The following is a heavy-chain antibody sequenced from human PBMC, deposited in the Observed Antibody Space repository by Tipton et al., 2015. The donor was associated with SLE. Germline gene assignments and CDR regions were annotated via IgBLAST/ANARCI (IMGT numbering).Heavy chain of an antibody. J-gene: IGHJ1*01. V-gene: IGHV4-34*01. CDR3: ATGYDFQTGWFQH. Sequence: AGLVKPSETLSLTCAVYGGSFSGYYWSWIRQPPGKGVEWIGEINHSGSTNYNPTLKSRVTISVDTSKNQFSLKLSSVTAADTAVYYCATGYDFQTGWFQHWGQGSLVTVSS. CDR2: INHSGST. CDR1: GGSFSGYY. D-gene: IGHD5-12*01.